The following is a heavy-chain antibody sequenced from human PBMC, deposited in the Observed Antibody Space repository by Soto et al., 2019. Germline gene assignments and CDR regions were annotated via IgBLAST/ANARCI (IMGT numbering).Heavy chain of an antibody. CDR1: GYTFTSYD. CDR2: MNPNSGNT. Sequence: QVQLVQSGAEVKKPGASVKVSCKASGYTFTSYDINWVRQATGQGLEWMGWMNPNSGNTGYAQKFQGRVTMTRNTSISTAYRELSSLRSEDTAVYYCARGRTKKPPWTHDYWGQGTLVTVSS. J-gene: IGHJ4*02. D-gene: IGHD5-12*01. CDR3: ARGRTKKPPWTHDY. V-gene: IGHV1-8*01.